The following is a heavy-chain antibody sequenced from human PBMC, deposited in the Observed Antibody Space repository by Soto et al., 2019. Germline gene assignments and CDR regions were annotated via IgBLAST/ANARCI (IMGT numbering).Heavy chain of an antibody. CDR1: GFTVSSFY. D-gene: IGHD3-3*01. Sequence: GGSLRLSWAASGFTVSSFYMTWVRQAPGKGLEWVSVISSDDSTYYADSVKGRFTISRDNSKNTLYLQMNSLRAEDTAVYYCARDRFGGAYNFWHGGQGTLVTVSS. V-gene: IGHV3-66*01. CDR3: ARDRFGGAYNFWH. J-gene: IGHJ4*02. CDR2: ISSDDST.